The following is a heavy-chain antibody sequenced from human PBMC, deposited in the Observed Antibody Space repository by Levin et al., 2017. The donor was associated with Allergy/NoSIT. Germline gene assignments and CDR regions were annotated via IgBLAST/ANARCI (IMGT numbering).Heavy chain of an antibody. J-gene: IGHJ3*02. CDR3: ARVPARIAAAGFVSAFDI. Sequence: GGSLRLSCKASGYTFTGYYMHWVRQAPGQGLEWMGWINPNSGGTNYAQKFQGRVTMTRDTSISTAYMELSRLRSDDTAVYYCARVPARIAAAGFVSAFDIWGQGTMVTVSS. D-gene: IGHD6-13*01. CDR2: INPNSGGT. V-gene: IGHV1-2*02. CDR1: GYTFTGYY.